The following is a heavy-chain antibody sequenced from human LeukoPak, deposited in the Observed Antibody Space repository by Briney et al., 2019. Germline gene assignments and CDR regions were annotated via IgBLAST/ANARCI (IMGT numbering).Heavy chain of an antibody. Sequence: PGGSLRLSCAASGLTFSGQWMNWVRQAPGQGLEWVANIKYDGGEEYYADSVKGRFTISRDNAKNSLSLQMNYVRAGDTAIYYCAYTNHLTYWGQGTLVTVSS. CDR2: IKYDGGEE. J-gene: IGHJ4*02. CDR1: GLTFSGQW. D-gene: IGHD3-16*01. CDR3: AYTNHLTY. V-gene: IGHV3-7*01.